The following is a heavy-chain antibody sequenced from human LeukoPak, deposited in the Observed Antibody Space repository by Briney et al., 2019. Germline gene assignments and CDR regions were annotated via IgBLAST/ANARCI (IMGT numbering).Heavy chain of an antibody. Sequence: SETLSLTCTVSGGSISSYYWSWIRQPAGKGLEWIGRIHTSGSTNYNPSLKSRVTMSVDTSKNQFSLKLSSVTAADTAVYYCARVGCSSTSCQKNFDYWGQGTLVTVSS. D-gene: IGHD2-2*01. CDR1: GGSISSYY. J-gene: IGHJ4*02. CDR2: IHTSGST. V-gene: IGHV4-4*07. CDR3: ARVGCSSTSCQKNFDY.